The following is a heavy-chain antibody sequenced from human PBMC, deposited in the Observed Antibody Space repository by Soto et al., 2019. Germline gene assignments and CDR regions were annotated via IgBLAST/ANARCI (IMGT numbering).Heavy chain of an antibody. CDR1: GYNFTSYG. Sequence: QVQLVQSGAEVKKPGASVKVSCKDSGYNFTSYGISWVRQAPGQGLEWMGWISAYNGNTNYAQKLQGRVTMTTDTSTSTDYMEMRSRRSDDTAVYYCARSGYCGNSLHSYGMDVWGQGTTVTVSS. CDR3: ARSGYCGNSLHSYGMDV. D-gene: IGHD6-25*01. CDR2: ISAYNGNT. J-gene: IGHJ6*02. V-gene: IGHV1-18*01.